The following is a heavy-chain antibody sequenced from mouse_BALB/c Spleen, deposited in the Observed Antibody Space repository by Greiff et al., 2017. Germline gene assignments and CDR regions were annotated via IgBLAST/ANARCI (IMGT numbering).Heavy chain of an antibody. CDR1: GYLITSDYA. Sequence: ESGPGLVKPSQSLSLTCTVTGYLITSDYAWNWIRQFPGNKLEWMGYISYSGSTSYNPSLKSRISITRDTSKNQFFLQLNSVTTEDTATYYCAREREPLTAFDYWGQGTTLTVSS. D-gene: IGHD1-2*01. V-gene: IGHV3-2*02. CDR2: ISYSGST. J-gene: IGHJ2*01. CDR3: AREREPLTAFDY.